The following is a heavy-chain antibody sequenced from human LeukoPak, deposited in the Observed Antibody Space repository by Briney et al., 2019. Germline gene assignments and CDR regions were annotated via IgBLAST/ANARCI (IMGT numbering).Heavy chain of an antibody. CDR3: ASHYDSSGYYRY. Sequence: GSLRLSCTVSGFTVSSNSMSWIRQPPGKGLEWIGYIYYSGSTNYNPSLKSRVTISVDTSKNQFSLKLSSVTAADTAVYYCASHYDSSGYYRYWGQGTLVTVSS. D-gene: IGHD3-22*01. CDR2: IYYSGST. V-gene: IGHV4-59*02. CDR1: GFTVSSNS. J-gene: IGHJ4*02.